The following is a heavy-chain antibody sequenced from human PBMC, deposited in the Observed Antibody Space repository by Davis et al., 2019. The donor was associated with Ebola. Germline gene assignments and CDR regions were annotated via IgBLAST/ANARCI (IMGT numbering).Heavy chain of an antibody. CDR2: ISYDGSNK. Sequence: GESLKISCAASRFTFSSYAMHWVRQAPGKGLEWVAVISYDGSNKYYADSVKGRFTISRDNSKNTLYLQMNSLRAEDTAVYYCARPSWGPYYYGMDVWGKGTTVTVSS. CDR1: RFTFSSYA. D-gene: IGHD7-27*01. V-gene: IGHV3-30-3*01. J-gene: IGHJ6*04. CDR3: ARPSWGPYYYGMDV.